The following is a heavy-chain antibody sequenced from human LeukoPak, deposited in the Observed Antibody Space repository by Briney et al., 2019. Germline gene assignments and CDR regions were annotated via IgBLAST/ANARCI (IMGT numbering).Heavy chain of an antibody. J-gene: IGHJ6*02. Sequence: GGSLRLSCAASGFTFSNYWMSWVRQAPGKGLEWVANINQDGSQTYYVDSGKGRFTISRDNAKSSLYLQMNSLRAEDTAVYYCARDLVGSMVVWGQGTTVTVSS. CDR3: ARDLVGSMVV. V-gene: IGHV3-7*01. CDR1: GFTFSNYW. D-gene: IGHD2-8*02. CDR2: INQDGSQT.